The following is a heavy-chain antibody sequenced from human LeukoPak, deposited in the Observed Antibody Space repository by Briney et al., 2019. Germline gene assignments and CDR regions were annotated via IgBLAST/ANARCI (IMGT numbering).Heavy chain of an antibody. D-gene: IGHD3-22*01. CDR1: GYTFTSYG. CDR2: ISAYNGHT. CDR3: ARDGHRRYHYDSSGREDAFDI. V-gene: IGHV1-18*01. J-gene: IGHJ3*02. Sequence: ASVKVSCRASGYTFTSYGISWARQAPGRGFEWMGWISAYNGHTKYAQKVQGRVTMTRDTSTSTAYMGLRSLRSDDTAVYYCARDGHRRYHYDSSGREDAFDIWGQGTMVTVSS.